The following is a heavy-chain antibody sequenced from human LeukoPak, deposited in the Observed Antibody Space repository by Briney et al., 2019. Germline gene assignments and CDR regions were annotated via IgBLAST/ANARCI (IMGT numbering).Heavy chain of an antibody. CDR2: IYHSGST. CDR3: ARNIVVVPTVTGAFDV. Sequence: SETLSHTCAVSGYSISSGYYWGWIRQPPGKGLEWIGSIYHSGSTYYNPSLKSRVTISVDTSKNQFSLKLSSVTAADTAMYYCARNIVVVPTVTGAFDVWGQGTMVTVSS. D-gene: IGHD2-2*01. J-gene: IGHJ3*01. V-gene: IGHV4-38-2*01. CDR1: GYSISSGYY.